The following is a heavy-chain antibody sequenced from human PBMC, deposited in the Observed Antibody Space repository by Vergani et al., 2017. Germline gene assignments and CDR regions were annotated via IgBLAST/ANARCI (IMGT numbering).Heavy chain of an antibody. CDR2: ISGSGGST. D-gene: IGHD6-13*01. CDR3: AKGEQQLYYYYGMDV. V-gene: IGHV3-23*01. J-gene: IGHJ6*02. CDR1: GFTFSSYA. Sequence: EVQMLESGGGLVQPGGSLRLSCAASGFTFSSYAMSWVRQAPGKGLEWVSAISGSGGSTYYADSVKGRFTSSRVNSKNTLYLQMNSLRAEDTAVYYCAKGEQQLYYYYGMDVWGQGTTVTVAS.